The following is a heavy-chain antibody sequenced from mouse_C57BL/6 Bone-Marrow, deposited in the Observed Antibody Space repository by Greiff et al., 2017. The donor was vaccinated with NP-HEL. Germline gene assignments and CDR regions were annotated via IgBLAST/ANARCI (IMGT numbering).Heavy chain of an antibody. CDR2: INPNNGGP. Sequence: EVQLQQSGPELVKPGASVKISCKASGYTFTDYYMNWVKQSHGKSLEWIGDINPNNGGPSYNQKFKGKATLTVDKSSSTAYMELRSLTSEDSAVYYCARGGIYYDYDGTWFAYWGQGTLVTVSA. CDR3: ARGGIYYDYDGTWFAY. D-gene: IGHD2-4*01. V-gene: IGHV1-26*01. CDR1: GYTFTDYY. J-gene: IGHJ3*01.